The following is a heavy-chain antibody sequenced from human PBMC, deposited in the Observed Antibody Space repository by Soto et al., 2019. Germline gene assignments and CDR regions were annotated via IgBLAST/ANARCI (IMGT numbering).Heavy chain of an antibody. CDR2: ISGSGGST. D-gene: IGHD3-10*01. J-gene: IGHJ6*02. CDR1: GFTFRSYA. Sequence: EVQLLESGGGLVQPGGSLRLSCAASGFTFRSYAMSWVRQAPGKGLEWVSGISGSGGSTSYTDSVKGRWTISRDNSKNTLLVQMNSLIAEDTAVYYCAKDQAHYYGSGSYYYSYYYGLDVWGQGTTVTVSS. CDR3: AKDQAHYYGSGSYYYSYYYGLDV. V-gene: IGHV3-23*01.